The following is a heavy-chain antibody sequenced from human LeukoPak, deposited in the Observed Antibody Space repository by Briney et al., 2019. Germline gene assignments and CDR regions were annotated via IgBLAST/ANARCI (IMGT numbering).Heavy chain of an antibody. CDR1: GGSISRYY. Sequence: SETLSLTCTVSGGSISRYYWSWIRQPPGRGLEWIGYIYYSGSTNYNPSLKSRVTISVDTSKNQFSLKLSSVAAADTAVYYCSRGSYSLAFDIWGQGTMVTVSS. CDR3: SRGSYSLAFDI. D-gene: IGHD1-26*01. CDR2: IYYSGST. J-gene: IGHJ3*02. V-gene: IGHV4-59*01.